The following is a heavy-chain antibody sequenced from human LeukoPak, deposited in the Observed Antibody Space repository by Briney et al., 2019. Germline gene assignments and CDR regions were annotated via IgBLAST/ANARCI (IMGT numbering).Heavy chain of an antibody. D-gene: IGHD1-26*01. J-gene: IGHJ5*02. CDR1: GYTFNSYG. Sequence: ASVKVSCKASGYTFNSYGISWVRQAPGQGLEWMGWISAYNGHTNYAQKFQGRVTMTTDTSTSTAYMDLRSLRSDDTAVYYCARFLPQKWELPGSWFDPWGQGTLVTVSS. CDR3: ARFLPQKWELPGSWFDP. CDR2: ISAYNGHT. V-gene: IGHV1-18*01.